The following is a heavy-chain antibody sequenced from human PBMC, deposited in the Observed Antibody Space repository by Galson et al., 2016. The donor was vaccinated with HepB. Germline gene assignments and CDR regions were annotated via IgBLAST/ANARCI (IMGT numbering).Heavy chain of an antibody. CDR3: AKAYTSTWYRDASDF. D-gene: IGHD6-13*01. CDR1: GFTVSSNY. V-gene: IGHV3-53*01. CDR2: IYGGGST. J-gene: IGHJ3*01. Sequence: SLRLSCAASGFTVSSNYMSWVRQAPGKGLEWVSVIYGGGSTYYADSVKGRFTIPRDNSKNTLYLDMNSLRAGDTAVYYCAKAYTSTWYRDASDFRGQGTMVTVSS.